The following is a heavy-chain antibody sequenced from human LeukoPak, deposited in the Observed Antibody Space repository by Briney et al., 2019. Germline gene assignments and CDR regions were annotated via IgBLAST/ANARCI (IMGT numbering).Heavy chain of an antibody. CDR3: ARRGVYCGGDCYTGGQYYFDY. D-gene: IGHD2-21*02. CDR1: GYSFTTYW. CDR2: IFPADSDT. V-gene: IGHV5-51*01. Sequence: GEPLKISCKASGYSFTTYWFGLVRQMPGKGLEWMGIIFPADSDTRYSPSFQGQVTISADKSISTAYLQWNSLKASDTAMYYCARRGVYCGGDCYTGGQYYFDYWGQGTLVTVSS. J-gene: IGHJ4*02.